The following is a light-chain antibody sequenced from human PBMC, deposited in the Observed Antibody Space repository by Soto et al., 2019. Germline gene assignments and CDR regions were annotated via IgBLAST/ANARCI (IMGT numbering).Light chain of an antibody. CDR3: QQTNCFPRT. CDR2: NAS. J-gene: IGKJ4*01. V-gene: IGKV1-12*01. CDR1: QSISSW. Sequence: DIQMTQSPSSLSASVGDRVTITCRASQSISSWLAWYQQKPGKAPKLLIYNASSLQSGVPSKFSGSGSGTDFTHTISSLQPEDFETYYYQQTNCFPRTVGRGTKVEIK.